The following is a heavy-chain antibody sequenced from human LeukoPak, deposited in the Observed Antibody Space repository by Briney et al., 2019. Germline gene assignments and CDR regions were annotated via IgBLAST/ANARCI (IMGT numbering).Heavy chain of an antibody. V-gene: IGHV3-53*01. CDR3: AKAHPDNSDS. D-gene: IGHD3-22*01. CDR1: GFSVNNYY. J-gene: IGHJ4*02. Sequence: GGSLRLSCTVSGFSVNNYYMNWVRQAPGKGLEWVSVIYTIGTTFYAESVKGRFTISRDSSQNMLYLQMNSLRVEDTAVYYCAKAHPDNSDSWGQGTLVTVSS. CDR2: IYTIGTT.